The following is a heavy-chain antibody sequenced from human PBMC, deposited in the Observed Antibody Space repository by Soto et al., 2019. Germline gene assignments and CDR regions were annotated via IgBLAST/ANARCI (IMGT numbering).Heavy chain of an antibody. D-gene: IGHD3-22*01. CDR1: GFTFSSYS. J-gene: IGHJ6*02. CDR3: ARSYYDSSGRRYYYGMDV. Sequence: GGSLRLSCAASGFTFSSYSMNWVRQAPRKGLEWVSSISSSSSYIYYADSVKGRFTISRGNAKNSLYLQMNSLRAEDTAVYYCARSYYDSSGRRYYYGMDVWGQGTTVTVSS. CDR2: ISSSSSYI. V-gene: IGHV3-21*01.